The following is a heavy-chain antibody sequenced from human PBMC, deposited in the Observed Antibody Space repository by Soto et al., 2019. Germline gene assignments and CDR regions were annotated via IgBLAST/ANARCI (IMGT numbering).Heavy chain of an antibody. J-gene: IGHJ6*02. V-gene: IGHV1-46*01. Sequence: ASVKVSCKASGYTFTSYYMHWVRQAPGQGLEWMGIINPSGGSTSYAQKFQGRVTMTRDTSTSTVYMELSSLGSEDTAVYYCAREGEGILRFLEWSRPAHGMDVWGQGTTVTVSS. D-gene: IGHD3-3*01. CDR2: INPSGGST. CDR3: AREGEGILRFLEWSRPAHGMDV. CDR1: GYTFTSYY.